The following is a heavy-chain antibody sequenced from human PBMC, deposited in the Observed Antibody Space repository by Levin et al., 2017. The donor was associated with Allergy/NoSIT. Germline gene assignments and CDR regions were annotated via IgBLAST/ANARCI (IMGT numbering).Heavy chain of an antibody. J-gene: IGHJ4*02. CDR3: AKGQDYGATLHFDY. D-gene: IGHD3-16*01. CDR2: ITTSGATT. V-gene: IGHV3-23*01. Sequence: GESLKISCAASGFTFRNHAMNWVRQAPGKGLEWVSAITTSGATTHYADSVKGRFTISRDNSKHTLSLQMNSLRAEDTAFYYCAKGQDYGATLHFDYCGQGTLVTVSS. CDR1: GFTFRNHA.